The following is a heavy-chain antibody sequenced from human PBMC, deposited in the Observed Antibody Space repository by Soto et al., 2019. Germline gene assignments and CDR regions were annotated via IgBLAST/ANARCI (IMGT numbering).Heavy chain of an antibody. CDR2: IIPIFGTA. CDR3: ARSHDYGDYVRDYYYGMDV. Sequence: ASVKVSCKASGGTFSSYAISWVRQAPGQGLEWMGGIIPIFGTANYAQKFQGRVTITADESTSTAYMELSSLRSEDTAVYYCARSHDYGDYVRDYYYGMDVWGQGTTVTVSS. CDR1: GGTFSSYA. V-gene: IGHV1-69*13. D-gene: IGHD4-17*01. J-gene: IGHJ6*02.